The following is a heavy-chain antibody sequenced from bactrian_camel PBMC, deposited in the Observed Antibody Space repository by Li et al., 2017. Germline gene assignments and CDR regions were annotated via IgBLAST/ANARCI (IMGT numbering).Heavy chain of an antibody. D-gene: IGHD4*01. Sequence: HVQLVESGGGAVEAGGSLRLSCAAPEGIYRRTFTGWFRQRPGKEREAVAITGTNGGATYTSDSVKGRFAISLDNAKNTLHLQMNSLKPEDTAVYYCAAGGAEHYSDYARREVSDGNGKRCIPIGARGPRSPSP. CDR2: TGTNGGAT. CDR1: EGIYRRTF. V-gene: IGHV3-3*01. CDR3: AAGGAEHYSDYARREVSDGNGKRCIP. J-gene: IGHJ4*01.